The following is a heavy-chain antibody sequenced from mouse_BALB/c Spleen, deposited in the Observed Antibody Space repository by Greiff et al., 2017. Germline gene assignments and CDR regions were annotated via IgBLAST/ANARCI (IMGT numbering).Heavy chain of an antibody. CDR3: AREAITTVVGGAMDY. Sequence: EVKLVESGGGLVKPGGSLKLSCAASGFTFSSYAMSWVRQTPEKRLEWVASISSGGSTYYPDSVKGRFTISRDNARNILYLQMSSLRSEDTAMYYCAREAITTVVGGAMDYWGQGTSVTVSS. CDR2: ISSGGST. V-gene: IGHV5-6-5*01. J-gene: IGHJ4*01. D-gene: IGHD1-1*01. CDR1: GFTFSSYA.